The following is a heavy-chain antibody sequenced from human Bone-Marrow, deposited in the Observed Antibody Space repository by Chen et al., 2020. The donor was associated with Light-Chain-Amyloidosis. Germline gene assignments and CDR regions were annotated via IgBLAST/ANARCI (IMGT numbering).Heavy chain of an antibody. Sequence: EVQLVESGGGLVQPGASLRLSCEDSGFTFSNYYMAWVRQAPGKGLGWVANIDQDGSERYFVDSLKGRFTISRDNAKNSLYLQMNSLRVEDTAVYYCARRGGGGSYFDYWGQGALVTVSS. D-gene: IGHD1-26*01. CDR2: IDQDGSER. J-gene: IGHJ4*02. CDR3: ARRGGGGSYFDY. V-gene: IGHV3-7*05. CDR1: GFTFSNYY.